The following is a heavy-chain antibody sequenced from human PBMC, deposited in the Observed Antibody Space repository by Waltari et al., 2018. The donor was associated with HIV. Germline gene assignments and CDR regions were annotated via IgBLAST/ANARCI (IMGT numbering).Heavy chain of an antibody. CDR1: GYTFTSYG. Sequence: QVQLVQSGAEAKKPGASVKVSCKASGYTFTSYGLSWVRQAPGQGLEWMGWISAYNGHTNYAQKLQGRVTMTTDTSTSTAYMELRSLRSDDTAVYYCARVDYDRSGANWFDPWGQGTLVTVSS. D-gene: IGHD3-22*01. CDR2: ISAYNGHT. CDR3: ARVDYDRSGANWFDP. J-gene: IGHJ5*02. V-gene: IGHV1-18*01.